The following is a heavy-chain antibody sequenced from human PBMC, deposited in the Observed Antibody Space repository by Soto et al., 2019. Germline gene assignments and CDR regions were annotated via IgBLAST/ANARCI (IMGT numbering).Heavy chain of an antibody. Sequence: SVKVSCKASGGTFSSYAISWVRQAPGQGLEWMGGIIPIFGTANYAQKFQGRVTITADESTSTAYMELSSLRSEDTAVYYCARTGYRITHFDYWGQGTLVTVSS. J-gene: IGHJ4*02. V-gene: IGHV1-69*13. D-gene: IGHD3-9*01. CDR2: IIPIFGTA. CDR3: ARTGYRITHFDY. CDR1: GGTFSSYA.